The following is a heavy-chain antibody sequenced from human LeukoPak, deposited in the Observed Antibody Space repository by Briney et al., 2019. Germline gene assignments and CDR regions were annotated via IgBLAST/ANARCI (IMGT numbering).Heavy chain of an antibody. V-gene: IGHV4-30-4*01. D-gene: IGHD6-13*01. CDR1: GRSITSDDYY. J-gene: IGHJ4*02. Sequence: PSETLSLTCTVSGRSITSDDYYWTWIRQPPGKGLEWIGYLSYTRGTHYSPSLKSRVTISVDTTKNQFSLNLTSVTAAAPPLFFWPIIPASGPRPADCWAQGPLVPVSS. CDR2: LSYTRGT. CDR3: PIIPASGPRPADC.